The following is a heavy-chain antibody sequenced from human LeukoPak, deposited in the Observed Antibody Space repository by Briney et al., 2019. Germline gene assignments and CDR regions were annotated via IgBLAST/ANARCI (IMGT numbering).Heavy chain of an antibody. V-gene: IGHV4-34*01. CDR1: GGSFSGYY. CDR2: INHSGST. D-gene: IGHD3-22*01. CDR3: AKGIFYYYDSSGGGTDY. J-gene: IGHJ4*02. Sequence: SETLSLTCAVYGGSFSGYYWSWIRQPPGKGLEWIGEINHSGSTNYNPSLKSRVTISVDTSKNQFSLKLSSVTAADTAVYYCAKGIFYYYDSSGGGTDYWGQGTLVTVSS.